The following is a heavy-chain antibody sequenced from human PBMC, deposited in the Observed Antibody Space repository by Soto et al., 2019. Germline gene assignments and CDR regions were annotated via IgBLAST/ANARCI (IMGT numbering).Heavy chain of an antibody. Sequence: VQLVQSGAEVKKPGSSVKLSCKASGGTFNRYTISWVQQAPGQGLAWMGGIIPIFGTANYAQKFQGRVAIVADESTSAADMELRSLRSEDTAVYYCSLWRFGDGNNSKYNYSGRDVWGQGTTVTVSS. J-gene: IGHJ6*02. CDR1: GGTFNRYT. V-gene: IGHV1-69*01. CDR2: IIPIFGTA. D-gene: IGHD1-1*01. CDR3: SLWRFGDGNNSKYNYSGRDV.